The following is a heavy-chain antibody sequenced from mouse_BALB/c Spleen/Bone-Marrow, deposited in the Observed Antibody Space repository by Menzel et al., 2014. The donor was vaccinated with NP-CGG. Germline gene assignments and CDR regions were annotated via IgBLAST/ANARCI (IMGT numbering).Heavy chain of an antibody. CDR3: ARLGYYGGFAY. CDR1: GFDFSGYW. D-gene: IGHD2-3*01. V-gene: IGHV4-1*02. Sequence: EVQLQESGGGLVQPGGSLKLSCAASGFDFSGYWMSWVRQAPGKGLEWIGEINPDSRTINYSPSLKDKFIISRDNAKNTLYLQMSKVRSEDTALYYCARLGYYGGFAYWGQGTLVTVSA. CDR2: INPDSRTI. J-gene: IGHJ3*01.